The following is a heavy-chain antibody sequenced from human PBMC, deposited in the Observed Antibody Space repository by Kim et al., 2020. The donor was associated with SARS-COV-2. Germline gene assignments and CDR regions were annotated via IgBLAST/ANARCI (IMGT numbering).Heavy chain of an antibody. V-gene: IGHV3-30*04. CDR1: GFTFSSYA. CDR2: ISYDGSNK. J-gene: IGHJ4*01. CDR3: ARDEAYSYGSGSYYDY. Sequence: GGSLRLSCAASGFTFSSYAMHWVRQAPGKGLEWVAVISYDGSNKYYADSVKGRFTISRDNSKNTLYLQMNILRAEDTAVYYCARDEAYSYGSGSYYDYWG. D-gene: IGHD3-10*01.